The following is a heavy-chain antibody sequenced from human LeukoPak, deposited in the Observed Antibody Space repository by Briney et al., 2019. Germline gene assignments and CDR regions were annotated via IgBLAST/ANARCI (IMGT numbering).Heavy chain of an antibody. CDR2: INPIFGTA. V-gene: IGHV1-69*13. Sequence: SVKVSCKASGGTFSSYAISWVRQAPGQGLEWMGGINPIFGTANYAQKFQGRVTITADESTSTAYMELSSLRSEDTAVYYCARGPIQTYSGSYGETWGQGTLVTVSS. D-gene: IGHD1-26*01. J-gene: IGHJ5*02. CDR1: GGTFSSYA. CDR3: ARGPIQTYSGSYGET.